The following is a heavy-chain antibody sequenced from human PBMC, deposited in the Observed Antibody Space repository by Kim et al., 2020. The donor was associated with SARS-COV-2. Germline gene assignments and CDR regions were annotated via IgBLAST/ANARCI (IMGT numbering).Heavy chain of an antibody. J-gene: IGHJ6*02. CDR2: IYWDDDK. Sequence: SGPTLVKPTQTLTLTCTFSGFSLSTSGVCVGWIRQPPGKALEWLALIYWDDDKRYSPSLKSRLTITKDTSKNQVVLTMTNMDPVDTATYYCAHRHLRYFDWVRLDYYYGMDVWGQGTTVTVSS. CDR3: AHRHLRYFDWVRLDYYYGMDV. D-gene: IGHD3-9*01. CDR1: GFSLSTSGVC. V-gene: IGHV2-5*02.